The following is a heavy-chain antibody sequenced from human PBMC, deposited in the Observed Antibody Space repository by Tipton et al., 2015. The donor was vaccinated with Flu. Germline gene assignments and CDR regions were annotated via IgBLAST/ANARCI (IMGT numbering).Heavy chain of an antibody. CDR3: ARERLGEYNSAGYPES. CDR2: LYHTGST. CDR1: GYSIASDYY. J-gene: IGHJ5*02. Sequence: TLSLTCSVSGYSIASDYYWGWIRQPPGKGLEWIGNLYHTGSTYYNPSLRSRVTILVDRSKNQFSLRLNSVTAADTAVYFCARERLGEYNSAGYPESWGQGTLVTVSP. V-gene: IGHV4-38-2*02. D-gene: IGHD2/OR15-2a*01.